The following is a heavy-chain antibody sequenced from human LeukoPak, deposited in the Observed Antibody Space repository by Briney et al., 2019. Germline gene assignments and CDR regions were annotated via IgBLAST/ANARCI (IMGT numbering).Heavy chain of an antibody. CDR2: ISEDGNNK. CDR3: VRGYSRLYFDY. D-gene: IGHD3-22*01. J-gene: IGHJ4*02. CDR1: GITFSRSW. Sequence: GGSLRLSCAASGITFSRSWMSWVRQAPGKGLEWVAVISEDGNNKYYEDSVKGRFTISRDDPKNTVYLQMNSLRTEDTAVYYCVRGYSRLYFDYWGQGTLVTVSS. V-gene: IGHV3-30*03.